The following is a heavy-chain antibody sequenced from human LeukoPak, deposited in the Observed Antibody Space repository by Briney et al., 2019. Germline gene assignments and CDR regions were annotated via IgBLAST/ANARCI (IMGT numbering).Heavy chain of an antibody. CDR1: GFALSSHW. J-gene: IGHJ6*02. CDR2: VNRDGSET. Sequence: GGSLRLSCSASGFALSSHWMTWVRQVPGRGPEWVANVNRDGSETYYLDSVKGRFTISKDNAKNSLYLQMNSLRAEDTALYHCARNNGMDVWGQGTTVIVSS. V-gene: IGHV3-7*03. CDR3: ARNNGMDV.